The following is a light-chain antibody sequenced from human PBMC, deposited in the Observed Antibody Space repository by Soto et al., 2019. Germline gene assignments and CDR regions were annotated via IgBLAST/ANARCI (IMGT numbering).Light chain of an antibody. CDR2: GAF. J-gene: IGKJ3*01. CDR3: QQTYTGVS. CDR1: QFIIKY. V-gene: IGKV1-39*01. Sequence: DIQMTQSPSSLSASVGDRVTITCRAGQFIIKYLNWYQQKPGKAPKLLIFGAFNLEGGVPSRFSGSGSGTEFTLTISGLLPDDFATYLCQQTYTGVSFGPGTTVEI.